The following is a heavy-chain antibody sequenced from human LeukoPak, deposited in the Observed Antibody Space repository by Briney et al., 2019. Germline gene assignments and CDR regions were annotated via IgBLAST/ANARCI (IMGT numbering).Heavy chain of an antibody. Sequence: GGSLRLSCAGSGFIFNNYAMHWVRQPPGKGLEWVSGIGWNSGSIDYADSVKGRFTISRDNAKNSLYLQMNSLRVEDTAFYYCAKDNRRHYTSGPNPDSLHWGQGALVTVSS. CDR1: GFIFNNYA. D-gene: IGHD6-19*01. V-gene: IGHV3-9*01. CDR3: AKDNRRHYTSGPNPDSLH. CDR2: IGWNSGSI. J-gene: IGHJ4*02.